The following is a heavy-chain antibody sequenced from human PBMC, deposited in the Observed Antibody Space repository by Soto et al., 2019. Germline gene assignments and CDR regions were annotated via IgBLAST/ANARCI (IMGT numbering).Heavy chain of an antibody. Sequence: SVKVSCKASGGTFSSYAINWVRQAPGQGLEWMGGIIPIFATADYAQKFQGRVTITADESTSTAYMELSSLRSEDTAVYYCAHCLLGVNYYYGMDFWGQGTTVTVSS. V-gene: IGHV1-69*13. CDR3: AHCLLGVNYYYGMDF. CDR2: IIPIFATA. D-gene: IGHD3-16*01. J-gene: IGHJ6*02. CDR1: GGTFSSYA.